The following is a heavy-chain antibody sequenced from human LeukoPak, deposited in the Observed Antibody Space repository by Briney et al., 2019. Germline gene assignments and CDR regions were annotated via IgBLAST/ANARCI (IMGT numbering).Heavy chain of an antibody. D-gene: IGHD2-21*01. CDR1: GFTFSSYG. V-gene: IGHV3-21*01. J-gene: IGHJ4*02. CDR3: AREQSYSEEIVVVNPPFDY. Sequence: GGSLRLSCAASGFTFSSYGMNWVRQAPGKGLEWVSSISSSGTYIYFADSVKGRFTISRDKAKNSLYLQMNSLRAEDTALYYCAREQSYSEEIVVVNPPFDYWGQGTLVTVSS. CDR2: ISSSGTYI.